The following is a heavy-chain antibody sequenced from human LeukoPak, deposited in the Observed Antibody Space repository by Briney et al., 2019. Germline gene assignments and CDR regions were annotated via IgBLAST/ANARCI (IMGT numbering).Heavy chain of an antibody. D-gene: IGHD3-10*01. J-gene: IGHJ4*02. Sequence: ASVKVSCKAPGHTFTSYYMHWVRQAPGQGLEWMGIINPSGGSTSYAQKFQGRVTMTRDTSTSTVYMGLSSLRSEDTAVYYCARDPSTYYYGSGSYGFDYWGQGTLVTVSS. CDR3: ARDPSTYYYGSGSYGFDY. V-gene: IGHV1-46*01. CDR2: INPSGGST. CDR1: GHTFTSYY.